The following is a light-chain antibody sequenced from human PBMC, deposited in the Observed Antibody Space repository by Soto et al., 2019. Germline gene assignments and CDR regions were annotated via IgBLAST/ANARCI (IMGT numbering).Light chain of an antibody. CDR1: QSVNSN. CDR2: GAF. V-gene: IGKV3-15*01. Sequence: EIVMTQSPVILPVSPGERATLSCRASQSVNSNLGWYQQKPGQAPRLLIYGAFTRATGIPVRFSGSGSGTEFTLTISSLQSEDFAVYYCQQYNKWPFTFGPGTKVDIK. J-gene: IGKJ3*01. CDR3: QQYNKWPFT.